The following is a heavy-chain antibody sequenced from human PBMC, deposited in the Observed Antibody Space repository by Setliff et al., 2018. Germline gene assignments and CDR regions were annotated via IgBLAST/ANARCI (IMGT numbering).Heavy chain of an antibody. D-gene: IGHD2-21*01. Sequence: PGGSLRLSCAASGFTFSGSAVYWVRQASGRGLEWVGRIRSKADSYATAYAASVKARFTISRDDSKNTAYLQVNSLKTEDTAVYYCAITIHIVVPTAWGQGTLVTVSS. CDR1: GFTFSGSA. V-gene: IGHV3-73*01. CDR3: AITIHIVVPTA. J-gene: IGHJ5*02. CDR2: IRSKADSYAT.